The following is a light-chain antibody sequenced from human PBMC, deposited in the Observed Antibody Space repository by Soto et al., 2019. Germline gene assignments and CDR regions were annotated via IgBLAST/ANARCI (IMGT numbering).Light chain of an antibody. CDR1: QSVSNDF. V-gene: IGKV3-20*01. CDR3: QHRAGWPPALT. Sequence: EIVLTQSPGILSLSPGERATLSCRASQSVSNDFLAWYQQKPGQAPRLLIYGASTRATDVPDRFSGSGSGADFTLTISSLEPEDFAVYFCQHRAGWPPALTFGGGTKVDI. CDR2: GAS. J-gene: IGKJ4*01.